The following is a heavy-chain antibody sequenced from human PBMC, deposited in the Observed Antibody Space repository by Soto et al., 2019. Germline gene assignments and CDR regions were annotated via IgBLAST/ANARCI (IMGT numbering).Heavy chain of an antibody. CDR1: GGSISDYY. CDR2: IYYTGST. Sequence: QVQLQESGPGLVKPSETLSLTCTVSGGSISDYYWSWIRQPPGKGLEWVGYIYYTGSTTYNPSLKRRLTLSVATSKNQFSLKLRSVSAADTAVYYCARLGRWLQALDSWGQGTLVTVSS. CDR3: ARLGRWLQALDS. D-gene: IGHD5-12*01. J-gene: IGHJ4*02. V-gene: IGHV4-59*08.